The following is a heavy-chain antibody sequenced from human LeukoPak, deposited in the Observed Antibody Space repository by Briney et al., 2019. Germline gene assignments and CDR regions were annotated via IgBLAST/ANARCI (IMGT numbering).Heavy chain of an antibody. J-gene: IGHJ6*03. Sequence: PSETLSLTCTVSGYSISSHYYWGWIRQPPGKGLEWIGSIYHSGSTYYNPSLKSRVTISVDTSKNQFSLKLSSVTAADTAVYYCARDRSGPYSSSWKSYYYMDVWGKGTTVTVSS. V-gene: IGHV4-38-2*02. D-gene: IGHD6-13*01. CDR3: ARDRSGPYSSSWKSYYYMDV. CDR1: GYSISSHYY. CDR2: IYHSGST.